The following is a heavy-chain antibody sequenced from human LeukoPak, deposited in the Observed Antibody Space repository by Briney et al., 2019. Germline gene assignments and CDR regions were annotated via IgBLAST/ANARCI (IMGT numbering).Heavy chain of an antibody. CDR1: GFTFSNYN. V-gene: IGHV3-48*04. Sequence: GGSLRLSCAASGFTFSNYNMNWVRQAPGKGLEWVSYISSDSSTINYGDSVKGRFTISRDNAKNSLYLQMNSLRAEDTAVYYCVRGAGTRGDYWGQGTLVTVSS. CDR2: ISSDSSTI. CDR3: VRGAGTRGDY. D-gene: IGHD3-10*01. J-gene: IGHJ4*02.